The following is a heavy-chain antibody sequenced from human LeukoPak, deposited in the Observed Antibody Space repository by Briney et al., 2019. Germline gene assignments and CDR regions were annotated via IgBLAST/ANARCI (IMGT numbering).Heavy chain of an antibody. V-gene: IGHV4-38-2*02. CDR1: GFSISSDYY. CDR2: VSHSGIT. Sequence: SETLSLTCTVSGFSISSDYYWGWIRQPPGKGPEWIGSVSHSGITYYNSSLNSRVSIAVDTSKNQFSLKVNSVTAADTAVYYCARLVIPWGQGILVTVSS. CDR3: ARLVIP. D-gene: IGHD3-10*01. J-gene: IGHJ5*02.